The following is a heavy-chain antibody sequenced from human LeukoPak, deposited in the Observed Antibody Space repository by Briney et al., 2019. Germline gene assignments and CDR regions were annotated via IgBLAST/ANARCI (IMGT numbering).Heavy chain of an antibody. CDR1: GYTFSSYG. V-gene: IGHV1-18*01. CDR2: IGANNGNT. CDR3: ARGGMTIAVALDY. D-gene: IGHD6-19*01. Sequence: ASVKVSCKASGYTFSSYGITWVRQAPGQGLEWMGWIGANNGNTNYAQKLRGRVTMTTDKSTSTAYMELRSLRSDDTAVYYCARGGMTIAVALDYWGQGTLVTVSS. J-gene: IGHJ4*02.